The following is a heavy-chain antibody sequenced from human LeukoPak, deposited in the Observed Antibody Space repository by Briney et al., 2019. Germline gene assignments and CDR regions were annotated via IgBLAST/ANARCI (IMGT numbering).Heavy chain of an antibody. D-gene: IGHD4-17*01. V-gene: IGHV1-8*01. CDR2: MNPNSGNT. J-gene: IGHJ3*02. CDR3: ARGGTTVTRLDAFDI. CDR1: GYTCTSYD. Sequence: ASVKVSCKASGYTCTSYDIKWVRQATGQGLEWRGWMNPNSGNTGYAQKFQGRVTMTRNTSISTAYMELSSLRSEDTAVYYCARGGTTVTRLDAFDIWGQGTMVTVSS.